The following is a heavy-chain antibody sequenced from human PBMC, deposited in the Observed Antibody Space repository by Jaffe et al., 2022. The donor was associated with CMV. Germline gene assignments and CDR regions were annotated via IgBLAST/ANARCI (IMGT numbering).Heavy chain of an antibody. D-gene: IGHD5-18*01. J-gene: IGHJ4*02. CDR1: GGSFSGYY. CDR2: INHSGST. V-gene: IGHV4-34*01. CDR3: ARGWVLGAMASFDY. Sequence: QVQLQQWGAGLLKPSETLSLTCAVYGGSFSGYYWSWIRQPPGKGLEWIGEINHSGSTNYNPSLKSRVTISVDTSKNQFSLKLSSVTAADTAVYYCARGWVLGAMASFDYWGQGTLVTVSS.